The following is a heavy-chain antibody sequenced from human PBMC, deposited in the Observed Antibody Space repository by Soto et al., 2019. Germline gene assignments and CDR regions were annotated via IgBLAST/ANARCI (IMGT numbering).Heavy chain of an antibody. CDR1: GGTFSSYT. CDR2: IIPILGIA. V-gene: IGHV1-69*04. Sequence: VASVKVSCKASGGTFSSYTISWVRQAPGQGLEWMGRIIPILGIANYAQKFQGRVTITADKSTSTAYMELSSLRSEDTAVYYCAREGSLPVQHQEIVVVPAWDVFDIWGQGTMVTGSS. CDR3: AREGSLPVQHQEIVVVPAWDVFDI. D-gene: IGHD2-2*01. J-gene: IGHJ3*02.